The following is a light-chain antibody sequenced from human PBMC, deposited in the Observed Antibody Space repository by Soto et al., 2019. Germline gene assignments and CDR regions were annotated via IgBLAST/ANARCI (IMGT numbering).Light chain of an antibody. J-gene: IGKJ1*01. CDR2: GAS. Sequence: DIQMTQSPSSLSASVGDTVTITCRASQNIDYYVNWYHEEPGKVPRLLIFGASRLQRGVSSRISGSGSGTEFILTSNSLQPEDFGTYFCQQGTTSPWTFGQGTKV. V-gene: IGKV1-39*01. CDR3: QQGTTSPWT. CDR1: QNIDYY.